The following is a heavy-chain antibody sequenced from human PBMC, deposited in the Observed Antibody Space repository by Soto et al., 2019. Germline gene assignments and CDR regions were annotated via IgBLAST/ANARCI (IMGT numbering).Heavy chain of an antibody. D-gene: IGHD1-7*01. CDR2: IYYGGRT. J-gene: IGHJ5*02. CDR3: AREPINWNYDGGNWFDP. CDR1: GGSINNYY. Sequence: QVQLQESGPGLVKPSETLSLTCTVSGGSINNYYWNWIRQPPGKGLEWIGYIYYGGRTKFNPSLKGRVTMSIDTSKNQFSLKLRSVTAADTAVYYCAREPINWNYDGGNWFDPWGQGTLVTVSS. V-gene: IGHV4-59*01.